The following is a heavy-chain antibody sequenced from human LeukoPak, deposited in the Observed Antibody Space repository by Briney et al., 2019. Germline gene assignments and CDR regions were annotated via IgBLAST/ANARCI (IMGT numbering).Heavy chain of an antibody. Sequence: GASVKVSCKASGYTFTGYYMHWVRQAPGQGLEWMGWINPNSGGTNYAQKFQGRVTMTRDTSISTAYMELSRLRSDDTAVYHCARDPYYYDSSGPRGNNYWGQGTLVTVSS. V-gene: IGHV1-2*02. D-gene: IGHD3-22*01. CDR2: INPNSGGT. J-gene: IGHJ4*02. CDR3: ARDPYYYDSSGPRGNNY. CDR1: GYTFTGYY.